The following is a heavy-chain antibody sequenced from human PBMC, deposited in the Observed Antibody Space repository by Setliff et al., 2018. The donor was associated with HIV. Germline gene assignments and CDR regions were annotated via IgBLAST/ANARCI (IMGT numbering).Heavy chain of an antibody. V-gene: IGHV4-38-2*02. D-gene: IGHD4-4*01. J-gene: IGHJ6*02. CDR1: GYSLSSASY. CDR3: ARGYSNLYYYYYYGMDV. CDR2: ISLSGNT. Sequence: PSETLSLTCSVSGYSLSSASYWGWIRQSPEKGLEWIGSISLSGNTYYNPSLNSRVTISLDTSKNQFSLKLSSVTAADTAVYYCARGYSNLYYYYYYGMDVWGQGTTVTVSS.